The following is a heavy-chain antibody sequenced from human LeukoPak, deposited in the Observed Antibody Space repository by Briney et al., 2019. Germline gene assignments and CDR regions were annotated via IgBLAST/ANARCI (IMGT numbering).Heavy chain of an antibody. V-gene: IGHV3-23*01. D-gene: IGHD2-21*02. CDR3: AARLPLYGMDV. J-gene: IGHJ6*02. Sequence: PGGSLRLSCVRSGLNFNTYDLTWVRQAPGKGLEWVALFGTRHTHIFYADSVEGRFAISRDNSKNTVYLQMNSLRVEDAAVYYCAARLPLYGMDVWGQGTTVTVSS. CDR1: GLNFNTYD. CDR2: FGTRHTHI.